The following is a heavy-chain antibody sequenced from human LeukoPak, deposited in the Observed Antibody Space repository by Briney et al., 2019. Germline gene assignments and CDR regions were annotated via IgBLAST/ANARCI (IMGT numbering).Heavy chain of an antibody. V-gene: IGHV3-30*04. J-gene: IGHJ4*02. CDR1: GFTFSSYA. CDR3: AKDSLPSAGSWYYFDY. CDR2: ISYDGSNK. D-gene: IGHD6-13*01. Sequence: GGSLRLSCAASGFTFSSYAMHWVRQAPGKGLEWVAVISYDGSNKYYADSVKGRFTISRDNTKNTLYLQMNSLRAEDTAVYYCAKDSLPSAGSWYYFDYWGQGTLVTVSS.